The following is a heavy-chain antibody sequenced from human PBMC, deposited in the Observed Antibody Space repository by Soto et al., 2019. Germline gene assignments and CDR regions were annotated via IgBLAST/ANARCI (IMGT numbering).Heavy chain of an antibody. Sequence: QLQLQESGPGLVKPSETLSLTCTVSGASTSSSSYYWAWIRQPPGKGLEWIGNIYYGGATYYNPSPNCRVPISIDTSKNQFPLKLGSVASADTAVYYRARRSCSVCSGYYFDYWGQGTLVTVSS. CDR3: ARRSCSVCSGYYFDY. D-gene: IGHD2-15*01. V-gene: IGHV4-39*01. J-gene: IGHJ4*02. CDR2: IYYGGAT. CDR1: GASTSSSSYY.